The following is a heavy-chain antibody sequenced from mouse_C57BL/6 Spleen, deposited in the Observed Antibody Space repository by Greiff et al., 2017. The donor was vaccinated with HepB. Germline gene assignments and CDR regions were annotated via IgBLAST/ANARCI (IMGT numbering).Heavy chain of an antibody. CDR2: INPGSGGT. CDR3: ARERGYDGRAWFAY. J-gene: IGHJ3*01. Sequence: QVQLKESGAELVRPGTSVKVSCKASGYAFTNYLIEWVKQRPGQGLEWIGVINPGSGGTNYNEKFKGKATLTADKSSSTAYMQLSSLTSEDSAVYFCARERGYDGRAWFAYWGQGTLVTVSA. D-gene: IGHD2-3*01. CDR1: GYAFTNYL. V-gene: IGHV1-54*01.